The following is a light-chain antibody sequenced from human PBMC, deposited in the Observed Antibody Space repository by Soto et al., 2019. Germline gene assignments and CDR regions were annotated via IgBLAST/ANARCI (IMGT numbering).Light chain of an antibody. Sequence: EIVLTQSPGTLSLSPGERATLSCRASQIVSSSYLAWYQQKPGQAPRLLIYVASSRATGIPDRFSGSGSGTGFTLTISRLEPEDFAVYYCQQYGSSSCTFGQGTKVDIK. CDR2: VAS. J-gene: IGKJ1*01. V-gene: IGKV3-20*01. CDR1: QIVSSSY. CDR3: QQYGSSSCT.